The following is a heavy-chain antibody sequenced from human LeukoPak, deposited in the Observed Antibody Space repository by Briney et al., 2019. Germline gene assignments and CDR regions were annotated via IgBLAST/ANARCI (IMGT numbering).Heavy chain of an antibody. CDR2: ISNGGSSGST. CDR3: ASRLRYFDWSRGAFDI. D-gene: IGHD3-9*01. J-gene: IGHJ3*02. V-gene: IGHV4-59*08. CDR1: GDSISAFY. Sequence: PSETLSLTCTVSGDSISAFYWSWIRQSPGKGLEWIGYISNGGSSGSTNYNPSLKSRVTISVDTSKNQFSLKLSSVTAADTAVYYCASRLRYFDWSRGAFDIWGQGTMVTVSS.